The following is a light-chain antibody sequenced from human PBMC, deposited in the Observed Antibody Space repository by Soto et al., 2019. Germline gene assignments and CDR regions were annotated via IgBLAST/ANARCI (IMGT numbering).Light chain of an antibody. J-gene: IGLJ1*01. V-gene: IGLV1-40*01. CDR1: SSNIGAGYD. CDR3: QSYDSSLSGYV. Sequence: QSVLTQPHSVSGAPGQRVTISCTGSSSNIGAGYDVHWYQQLPGTAPKLLIYGNSTRPSGVPDRFSGSKSGTTASLAITGLQAEDEADYYSQSYDSSLSGYVFRTGTKVTVL. CDR2: GNS.